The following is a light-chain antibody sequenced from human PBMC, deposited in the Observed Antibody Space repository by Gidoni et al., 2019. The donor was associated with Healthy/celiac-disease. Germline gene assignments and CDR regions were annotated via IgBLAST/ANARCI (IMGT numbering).Light chain of an antibody. CDR1: QSVSSY. CDR2: DAS. CDR3: QQRSNWQT. J-gene: IGKJ1*01. V-gene: IGKV3-11*01. Sequence: IVLTQSPATLSLSPWERATLSCRDSQSVSSYLAWYQQKPGQAPRLLIYDASNRATGIPARFSGSGSGTDFTLTSSSLEPEDFAVYYCQQRSNWQTFGQGTKVEIK.